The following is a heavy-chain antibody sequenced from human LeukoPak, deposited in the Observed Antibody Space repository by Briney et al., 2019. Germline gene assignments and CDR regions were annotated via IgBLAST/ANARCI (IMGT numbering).Heavy chain of an antibody. D-gene: IGHD3-22*01. CDR2: VYYSGST. Sequence: SETLSLTCTVSGGSMSSYYWSWIRQPPGKGLEWIGNVYYSGSTDSNPSLKSRVTISVDTSKKQFSLKLSSVTAADTAVYYCVTYYFDSSGPKKNYWGQGTLVTVSS. CDR3: VTYYFDSSGPKKNY. J-gene: IGHJ4*02. V-gene: IGHV4-59*12. CDR1: GGSMSSYY.